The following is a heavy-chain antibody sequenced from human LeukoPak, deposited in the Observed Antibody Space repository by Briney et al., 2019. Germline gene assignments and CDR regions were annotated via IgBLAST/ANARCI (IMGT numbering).Heavy chain of an antibody. V-gene: IGHV4-59*12. J-gene: IGHJ3*02. D-gene: IGHD5-18*01. CDR1: GGSISSYY. Sequence: PSETLSFTCTVSGGSISSYYWSWIRQPPGKGLEWIGYIYYSGSTNYNPSFKSRVTISVDTSKNQFSLKLTSVTAADTAVYYCAXXXXSTAFDAFHIWGQGTMVTVSS. CDR3: AXXXXSTAFDAFHI. CDR2: IYYSGST.